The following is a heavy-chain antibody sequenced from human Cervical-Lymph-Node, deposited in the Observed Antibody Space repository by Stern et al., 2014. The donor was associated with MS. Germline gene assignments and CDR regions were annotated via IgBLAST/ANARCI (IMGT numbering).Heavy chain of an antibody. CDR2: IYPGDSDT. V-gene: IGHV5-51*01. D-gene: IGHD4-11*01. Sequence: EVQLVESGAEVKKPGESLKISCKGSGYSFTSHWIGWVRQMPGKGLEWMGMIYPGDSDTRYSPSFQGQVTISAAKSISTAYLQWSSLKASDTAIYYCARHQTDYKGRDYYYYGMDVWGQGTTVTVSS. J-gene: IGHJ6*02. CDR3: ARHQTDYKGRDYYYYGMDV. CDR1: GYSFTSHW.